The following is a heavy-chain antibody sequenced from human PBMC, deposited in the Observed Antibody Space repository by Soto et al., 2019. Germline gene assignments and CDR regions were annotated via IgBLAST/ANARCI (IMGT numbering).Heavy chain of an antibody. CDR1: GGAFSSYA. V-gene: IGHV1-69*01. CDR3: ARVGGSYYVLDYYYYGMDV. CDR2: IVPIFGTA. J-gene: IGHJ6*02. Sequence: QVQLVQSGAEVKKPGSSVMVSCKASGGAFSSYAISWVRQAPGQGLEWMGGIVPIFGTAHYAQKFQGRVTKTADESTSTAYLELSSLGAEDTAVYYCARVGGSYYVLDYYYYGMDVWGQGTPVTVSS. D-gene: IGHD1-26*01.